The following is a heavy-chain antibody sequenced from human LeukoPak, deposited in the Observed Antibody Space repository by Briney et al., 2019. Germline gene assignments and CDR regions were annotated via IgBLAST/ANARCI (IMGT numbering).Heavy chain of an antibody. CDR2: IYPFDSDT. D-gene: IGHD3-22*01. J-gene: IGHJ4*02. V-gene: IGHV5-51*01. CDR3: ARFAVVEFSRYDTSGIKGFFDF. Sequence: GESLKISCKGSGYTIITYWIGWVRQMPGKGLEWMGIIYPFDSDTKYSPSFQGQVTISADRSISTAYLQWSSLKASDTAMYYCARFAVVEFSRYDTSGIKGFFDFWGQGTPVTVSS. CDR1: GYTIITYW.